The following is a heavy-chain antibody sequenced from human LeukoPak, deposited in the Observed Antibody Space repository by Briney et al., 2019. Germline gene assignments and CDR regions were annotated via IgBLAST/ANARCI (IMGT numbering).Heavy chain of an antibody. CDR3: ARYGSGTSYITNYFDY. Sequence: GGSLRLSCAASGFTFSSYSMNWVRQAPGKGLEWVSYISSDSRTIYYADSVRGRFIISRDNAKNSLYLQMKSLRDEDTAVYYCARYGSGTSYITNYFDYWGQGTLVTVSS. D-gene: IGHD3-10*01. J-gene: IGHJ4*02. V-gene: IGHV3-48*02. CDR1: GFTFSSYS. CDR2: ISSDSRTI.